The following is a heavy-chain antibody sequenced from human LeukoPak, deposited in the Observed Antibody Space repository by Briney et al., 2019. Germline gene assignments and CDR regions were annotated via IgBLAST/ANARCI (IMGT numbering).Heavy chain of an antibody. Sequence: ASVKVSCKVSGYTFTDYYMHWVQQAPGKGLEWMGLVDPEDGETIYAEKFQGRVTITADTSTDTAYMELSSLRSEDTAVYHCATVHSSSWYFAIDYWGQGTLVTVSS. CDR3: ATVHSSSWYFAIDY. V-gene: IGHV1-69-2*01. D-gene: IGHD6-13*01. CDR2: VDPEDGET. J-gene: IGHJ4*02. CDR1: GYTFTDYY.